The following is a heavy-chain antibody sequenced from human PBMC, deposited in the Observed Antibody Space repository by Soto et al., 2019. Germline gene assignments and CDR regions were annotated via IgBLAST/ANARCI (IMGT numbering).Heavy chain of an antibody. J-gene: IGHJ4*02. CDR3: AKDLTGYDKGWYYFDY. V-gene: IGHV3-23*01. CDR2: ISGSGGST. Sequence: GGSLRLSCAASGFTFSSYAMSWVRQAPGKGLEWVSAISGSGGSTYYADSVKGRFTISRDNSKNTLYLQMNSLRAEDTAVYYCAKDLTGYDKGWYYFDYWGQGTLVTVSS. D-gene: IGHD3-9*01. CDR1: GFTFSSYA.